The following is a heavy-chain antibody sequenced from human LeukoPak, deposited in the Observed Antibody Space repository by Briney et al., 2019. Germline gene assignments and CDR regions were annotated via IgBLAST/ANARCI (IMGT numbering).Heavy chain of an antibody. CDR3: ARGEHYVDS. D-gene: IGHD1/OR15-1a*01. V-gene: IGHV4-4*07. CDR1: GGAIRSHY. Sequence: PSETLSLTCTVSGGAIRSHYWNWIRQPAGKGLEWIGRIYSSGYTNDNPFLKSRITMSVDMSKNQFSLRLNSVTAADTAVYYCARGEHYVDSWGQGMLVTVSS. J-gene: IGHJ4*02. CDR2: IYSSGYT.